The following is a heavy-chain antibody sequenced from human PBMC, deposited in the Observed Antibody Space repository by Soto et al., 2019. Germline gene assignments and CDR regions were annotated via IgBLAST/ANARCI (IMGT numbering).Heavy chain of an antibody. J-gene: IGHJ4*01. V-gene: IGHV3-23*01. D-gene: IGHD3-10*01. Sequence: EVHLLESGGGLVRPGGSLTLSCSASGFAFNTYAMSWVRQAPGRGLEWVSGVSGSGGATYYADSVKGRFTISRDNYKNMLYLQMNSLRAEDTAVYYCAKDRRITMVRGVLRAFDSWGQGNLVTVSS. CDR1: GFAFNTYA. CDR2: VSGSGGAT. CDR3: AKDRRITMVRGVLRAFDS.